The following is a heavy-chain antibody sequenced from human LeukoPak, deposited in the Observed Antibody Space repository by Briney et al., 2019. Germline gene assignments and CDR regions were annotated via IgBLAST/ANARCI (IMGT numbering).Heavy chain of an antibody. CDR1: GYTLTELS. D-gene: IGHD1-14*01. V-gene: IGHV1-24*01. J-gene: IGHJ6*02. Sequence: GASVKVSCKVSGYTLTELSMHWVRQAPGKGLEWMGGFDPEDGETIYAQKFQGRVTMTEDTSTDTAYMELSSLRSEDTAVYYCATGRVGSLPAPYYYYYGMDVWGQGTTVTVSS. CDR3: ATGRVGSLPAPYYYYYGMDV. CDR2: FDPEDGET.